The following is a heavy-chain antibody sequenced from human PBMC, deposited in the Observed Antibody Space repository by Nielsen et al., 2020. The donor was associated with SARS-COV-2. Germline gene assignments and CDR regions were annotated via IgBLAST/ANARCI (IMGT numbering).Heavy chain of an antibody. CDR3: ARGLRYFDWLFPESYYYYMDV. V-gene: IGHV1-18*04. Sequence: ASVKVSCKASDNTFFSYSIIWVRQAPGQGLEWMGRITANNGNVKYAQNLQDRVTLTADASTTTVHLDLRRLRSDDTAVYYCARGLRYFDWLFPESYYYYMDVWGKGTTVTVSS. CDR2: ITANNGNV. J-gene: IGHJ6*03. D-gene: IGHD3-9*01. CDR1: DNTFFSYS.